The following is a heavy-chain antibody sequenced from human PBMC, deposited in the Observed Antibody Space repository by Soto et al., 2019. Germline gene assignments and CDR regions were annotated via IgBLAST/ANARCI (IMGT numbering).Heavy chain of an antibody. V-gene: IGHV1-2*04. J-gene: IGHJ4*02. CDR2: INPNSGGT. Sequence: ASVKVSCKASGYTFTGYYLHWVRQAPGQGLEWMGWINPNSGGTNYAQKFQGWVTMTRETSISTAHMEVTRLTSDDTAVYFCARAPTTYSNYYFDSWGQGTLVTVSS. D-gene: IGHD4-4*01. CDR3: ARAPTTYSNYYFDS. CDR1: GYTFTGYY.